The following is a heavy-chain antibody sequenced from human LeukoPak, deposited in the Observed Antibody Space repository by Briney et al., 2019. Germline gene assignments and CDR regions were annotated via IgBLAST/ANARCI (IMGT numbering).Heavy chain of an antibody. CDR2: IRFDGSNK. J-gene: IGHJ4*02. CDR1: GFTFSSYG. Sequence: RAGGSLRLSCAASGFTFSSYGMHWVRQAPGKGLEWVAFIRFDGSNKYYADSVKGRFTISRDNAKNSLYLQMNSLRAEDTALYYCARGGIQLWPVDYWGQGTLVTVSS. V-gene: IGHV3-30*02. D-gene: IGHD5-18*01. CDR3: ARGGIQLWPVDY.